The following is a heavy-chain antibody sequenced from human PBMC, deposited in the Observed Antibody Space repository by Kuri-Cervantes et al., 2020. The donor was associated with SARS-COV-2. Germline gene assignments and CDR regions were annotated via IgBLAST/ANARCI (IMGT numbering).Heavy chain of an antibody. CDR1: GGSFSGYY. D-gene: IGHD6-19*01. J-gene: IGHJ4*02. CDR2: INHSGST. Sequence: SETLSLTCAVYGGSFSGYYWSWIRQPPGKELEWIGEINHSGSTNYNPSLKSRVTISVDTSKNQFSLKLSSVTAADTAVYYCARGIGSGWSYYFDYWGQGTLVTVSS. V-gene: IGHV4-34*01. CDR3: ARGIGSGWSYYFDY.